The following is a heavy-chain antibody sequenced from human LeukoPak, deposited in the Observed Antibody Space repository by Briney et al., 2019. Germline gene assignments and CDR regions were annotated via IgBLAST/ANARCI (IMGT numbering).Heavy chain of an antibody. CDR1: GFTFSSFW. D-gene: IGHD3-10*01. J-gene: IGHJ4*02. CDR2: IDSDGTNT. V-gene: IGHV3-74*01. CDR3: AKDTGSGRRGQFDY. Sequence: GGSLRLSCAASGFTFSSFWIHWVRQAPGKGLVWVSRIDSDGTNTNYADSVKGRFTISRDSSKNTLYLQMNSLRAEDTAVYYCAKDTGSGRRGQFDYWGQGTLVTVSS.